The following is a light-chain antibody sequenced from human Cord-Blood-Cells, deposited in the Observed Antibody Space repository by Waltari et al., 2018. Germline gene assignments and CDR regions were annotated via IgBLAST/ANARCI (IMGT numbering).Light chain of an antibody. CDR1: RSDVGSYNL. CDR2: EGS. J-gene: IGLJ1*01. CDR3: CSYAGSYV. Sequence: QSALTQPASVSGSPGQSITISCTGTRSDVGSYNLVSWYQHHPGKAPKLMIYEGSKRPSGVSNRFSGSKSGNTASLTISGLQAEDEADYYCCSYAGSYVFGTGTKVTVL. V-gene: IGLV2-23*01.